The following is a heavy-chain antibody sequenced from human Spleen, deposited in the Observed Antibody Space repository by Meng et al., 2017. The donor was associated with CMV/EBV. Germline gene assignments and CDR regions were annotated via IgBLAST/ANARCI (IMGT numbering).Heavy chain of an antibody. Sequence: VSGDSINNGDYSWNWIRQHPRRGLEWLGYIHYTGSAYYNPSVRTPVIMSVDPSKNQFSLRLTSVTAADTAVYYCVGADYYDSSGPEYWGQGILVTVSS. CDR1: GDSINNGDYS. V-gene: IGHV4-31*01. CDR2: IHYTGSA. CDR3: VGADYYDSSGPEY. D-gene: IGHD3-22*01. J-gene: IGHJ4*02.